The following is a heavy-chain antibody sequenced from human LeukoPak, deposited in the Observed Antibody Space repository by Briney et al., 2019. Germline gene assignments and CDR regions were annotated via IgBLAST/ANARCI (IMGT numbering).Heavy chain of an antibody. Sequence: GESLKISCKIGGYGFSTYWIGRVRLMSGRGLEFMGIIYPGDSETRYSPAFRGQVTMSVDKSISTAYLQWSSLKASDSAMYYCARLSGRDFDFWGQGTLVTVSS. CDR2: IYPGDSET. D-gene: IGHD1-26*01. CDR3: ARLSGRDFDF. CDR1: GYGFSTYW. V-gene: IGHV5-51*01. J-gene: IGHJ4*02.